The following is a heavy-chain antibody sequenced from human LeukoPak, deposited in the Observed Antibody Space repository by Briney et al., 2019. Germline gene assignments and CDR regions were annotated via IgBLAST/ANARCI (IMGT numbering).Heavy chain of an antibody. CDR1: GFSFSSYG. D-gene: IGHD2-15*01. Sequence: GGSLRLSCAASGFSFSSYGMHWVRQAPGKGLEWVAVIWDGGSYKYYADSVKGRFTISRDNSKNTLYLQMNSLRAEDTAVYYCAKPTRGSGGSFLIDYWGQGTLVTVSS. V-gene: IGHV3-33*06. CDR2: IWDGGSYK. J-gene: IGHJ4*02. CDR3: AKPTRGSGGSFLIDY.